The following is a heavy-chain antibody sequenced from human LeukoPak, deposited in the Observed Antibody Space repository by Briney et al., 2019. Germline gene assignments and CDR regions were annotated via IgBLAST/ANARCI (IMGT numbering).Heavy chain of an antibody. CDR1: GFTFMSYA. CDR2: ITYNSGTI. V-gene: IGHV3-48*02. Sequence: PGGSLRLSCAASGFTFMSYAMRWVRQAPGKGLEWVSYITYNSGTIFYADSVKGRFTISRDNAKDSLYLQMSSLGDEDTAVYYCARDSGYSYADDYWGQGTLVTVSS. CDR3: ARDSGYSYADDY. J-gene: IGHJ4*02. D-gene: IGHD5-18*01.